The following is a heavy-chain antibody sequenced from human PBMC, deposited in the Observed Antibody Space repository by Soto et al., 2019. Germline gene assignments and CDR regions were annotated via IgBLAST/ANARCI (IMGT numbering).Heavy chain of an antibody. CDR1: GGSFSGYY. CDR3: ARGRAVARVYYYYYYMDV. D-gene: IGHD2-15*01. J-gene: IGHJ6*03. V-gene: IGHV4-34*01. Sequence: SETLSLTCAVYGGSFSGYYWSWIRQPPGEGLEWIGEINHSGSTNYNPSLKSRVTISVDTSKNQFSLKLSSVTAADTAVYYCARGRAVARVYYYYYYMDVWGKGTTVTVSS. CDR2: INHSGST.